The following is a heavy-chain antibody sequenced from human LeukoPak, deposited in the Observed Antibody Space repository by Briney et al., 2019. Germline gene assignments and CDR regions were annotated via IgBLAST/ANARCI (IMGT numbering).Heavy chain of an antibody. V-gene: IGHV1-18*01. CDR1: GYTFTSYG. D-gene: IGHD5-24*01. J-gene: IGHJ4*02. CDR2: ISAYNGNT. Sequence: ASVKVSCKASGYTFTSYGISWVRQAPGQGLEWMGWISAYNGNTNYAQKLQGRVTMTTDTSTSTAYMELRSLRSDDTAVYYCARDREMPTINEAPPLFHYWGQGTLVTVSS. CDR3: ARDREMPTINEAPPLFHY.